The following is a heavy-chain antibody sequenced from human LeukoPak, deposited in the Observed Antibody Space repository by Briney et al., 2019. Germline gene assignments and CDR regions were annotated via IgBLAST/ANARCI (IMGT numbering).Heavy chain of an antibody. CDR1: GFTFSSYA. Sequence: GGPLTLSCSASGFTFSSYAMHWLPQAPGKGVEYFSLISSNGRTTYFPDSVKGSFILSRDNSKNTLYLQMSSLRAEDRAVYYCVQRGYNSNNYCFDYWGQGTLATVSS. D-gene: IGHD1/OR15-1a*01. V-gene: IGHV3-64D*08. CDR3: VQRGYNSNNYCFDY. J-gene: IGHJ4*02. CDR2: ISSNGRTT.